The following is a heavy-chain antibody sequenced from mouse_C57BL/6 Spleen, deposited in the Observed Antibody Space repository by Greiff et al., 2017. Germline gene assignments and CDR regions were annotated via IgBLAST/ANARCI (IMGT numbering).Heavy chain of an antibody. CDR3: ASRGGNYPFDY. CDR1: GYTFPSYW. J-gene: IGHJ2*01. V-gene: IGHV1-64*01. D-gene: IGHD2-1*01. Sequence: QVQLQQPGAELVKPGASVKLSCKASGYTFPSYWMHWVKQRPGQGLAWIGMIHPNSGSTNYNEKFKSKATLTVDKSSRTAYMQLSSLTSEDSAVYYCASRGGNYPFDYWGQGTTLTVSS. CDR2: IHPNSGST.